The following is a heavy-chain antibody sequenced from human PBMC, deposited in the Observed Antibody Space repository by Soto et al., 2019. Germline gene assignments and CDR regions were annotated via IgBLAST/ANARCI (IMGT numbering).Heavy chain of an antibody. CDR1: GVSIDRSNYY. CDR3: ARHFVAVVIKGWGY. CDR2: TYYNGNA. J-gene: IGHJ4*02. Sequence: SETLSLTCNVSGVSIDRSNYYWDWLRQPPGKGLEWIGTTYYNGNAYYNPSLRSRVSMSVDTSKNQFSLKLISVTAADTAVYYCARHFVAVVIKGWGYLGQGKLVTVSS. V-gene: IGHV4-39*01. D-gene: IGHD3-10*01.